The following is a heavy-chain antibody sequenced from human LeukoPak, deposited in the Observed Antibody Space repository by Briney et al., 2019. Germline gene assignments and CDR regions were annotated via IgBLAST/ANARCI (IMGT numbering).Heavy chain of an antibody. J-gene: IGHJ4*02. V-gene: IGHV3-74*01. CDR1: GFTFSNYW. CDR2: INGDGNRL. D-gene: IGHD1-1*01. Sequence: GESLRLSCAASGFTFSNYWLHWVRQVPGKGLMWVSRINGDGNRLNYADSVKGRFTISRDNAKNTLYLQMNSLRAEDSAVYYCAAGPAGNGHLSSYWGQGTLVTVSS. CDR3: AAGPAGNGHLSSY.